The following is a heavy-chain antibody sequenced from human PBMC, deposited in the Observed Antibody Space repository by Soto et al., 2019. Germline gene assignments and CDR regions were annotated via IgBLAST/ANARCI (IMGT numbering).Heavy chain of an antibody. CDR3: AGRPEIHPR. CDR2: IHRAGVT. V-gene: IGHV4-4*02. Sequence: QVHLQESGPGLVKPSETLSLTCAISGGSTSSSDWWTWVRQPPGEGLEWIGEIHRAGVTNYNSSLKSRLTISLDHSRNQFSLSLTSVTAADAAVYFCAGRPEIHPRWGQGILVRVSS. J-gene: IGHJ4*02. D-gene: IGHD1-26*01. CDR1: GGSTSSSDW.